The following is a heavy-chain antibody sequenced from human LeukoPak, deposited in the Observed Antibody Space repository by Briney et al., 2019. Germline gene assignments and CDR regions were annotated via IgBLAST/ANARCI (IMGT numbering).Heavy chain of an antibody. D-gene: IGHD3-22*01. J-gene: IGHJ4*02. V-gene: IGHV3-11*01. Sequence: GGSLRLSCTVSGFTVSSNSWSWVRQAPGKGLEWVSYISSSGSTIYYADSVKGRFTISRDNAKNSLYLQMNSLKTEDTAFYYCAKGARSSSGYTTDWGQGILVTVSS. CDR1: GFTVSSNS. CDR3: AKGARSSSGYTTD. CDR2: ISSSGSTI.